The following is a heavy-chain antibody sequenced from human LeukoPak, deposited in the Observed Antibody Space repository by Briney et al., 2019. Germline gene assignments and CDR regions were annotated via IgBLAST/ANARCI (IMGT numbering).Heavy chain of an antibody. Sequence: PSETLSLTCTVPGGSISSYIWCWIRQPPGKGLERGGYISYSGSTKYTPSPKSRVIISLATSKNKSSLKLSSVTAADTAVYYCARVIAAAEPTFDYWGQGTLVTVSS. CDR2: ISYSGST. D-gene: IGHD6-13*01. CDR3: ARVIAAAEPTFDY. V-gene: IGHV4-59*01. J-gene: IGHJ4*02. CDR1: GGSISSYI.